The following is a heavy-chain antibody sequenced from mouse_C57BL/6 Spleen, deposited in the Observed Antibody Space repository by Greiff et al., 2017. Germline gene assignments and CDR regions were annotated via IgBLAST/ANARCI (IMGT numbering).Heavy chain of an antibody. CDR1: GFTFSSYA. Sequence: DVQLVESGGGLVKPGGSLKLSCAASGFTFSSYAMSWVRQTPEKRLEWVATISDGGSYTYYPDNVKGRFTISRDNAKNNLYLQMSHLKSEDTAMYYCARDYSNSYYFDYWGQGTTLTVSS. V-gene: IGHV5-4*01. CDR3: ARDYSNSYYFDY. D-gene: IGHD2-5*01. J-gene: IGHJ2*01. CDR2: ISDGGSYT.